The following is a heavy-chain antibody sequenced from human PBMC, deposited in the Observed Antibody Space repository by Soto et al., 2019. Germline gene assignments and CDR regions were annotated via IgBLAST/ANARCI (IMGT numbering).Heavy chain of an antibody. CDR2: SRNKANSYST. J-gene: IGHJ4*02. V-gene: IGHV3-72*01. CDR3: ARFSGSYTRGLDY. Sequence: PGGSLRLSCAASGFTFSDHYMDWVRQAPGKGLEWVGRSRNKANSYSTEYAASVKGRFTISRDESKNSLYLQMNSLKTEDTAVYYCARFSGSYTRGLDYWGQGPLVTVSS. CDR1: GFTFSDHY. D-gene: IGHD1-26*01.